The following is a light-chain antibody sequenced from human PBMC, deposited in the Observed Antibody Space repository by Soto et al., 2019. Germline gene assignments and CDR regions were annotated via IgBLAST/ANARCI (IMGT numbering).Light chain of an antibody. V-gene: IGKV1-5*01. CDR1: QSISSW. CDR2: DAS. J-gene: IGKJ1*01. Sequence: EILMTQSPSTLSASVGDRVTITCRASQSISSWLAWYQQKPGKAPKLLIYDASSLESGVPSRFSGSGSGTEFTLTISSLQPDDFATYYCQQYNSYSPRTFGQGTKVEIK. CDR3: QQYNSYSPRT.